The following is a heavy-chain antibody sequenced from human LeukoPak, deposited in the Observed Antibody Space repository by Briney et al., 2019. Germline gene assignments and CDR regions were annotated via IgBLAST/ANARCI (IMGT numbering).Heavy chain of an antibody. V-gene: IGHV3-23*01. Sequence: GGSLRLSCAASGFTFSSYAMSWVRQAPGKGLEWVSTISGSGGSTYYADSVKGRFTISRDNSKNTLYLQMNSLRAEDTAVYYCAKLSANYYGSGSYYPDGMDVWGQGTAVTVSS. J-gene: IGHJ6*02. D-gene: IGHD3-10*01. CDR1: GFTFSSYA. CDR2: ISGSGGST. CDR3: AKLSANYYGSGSYYPDGMDV.